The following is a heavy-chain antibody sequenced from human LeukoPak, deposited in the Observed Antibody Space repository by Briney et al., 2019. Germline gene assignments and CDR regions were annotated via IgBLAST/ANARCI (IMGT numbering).Heavy chain of an antibody. CDR1: GYTFTSYY. CDR3: ARDRSPAPGRSYGRGHFDY. V-gene: IGHV1-2*06. D-gene: IGHD5-18*01. Sequence: ASVKVSCKASGYTFTSYYMHWVRQAPGQGLEWMGLINPTGGSTGYAQKFQGRVTMTRDTSISTAYMELSRLRSDDTAVYYCARDRSPAPGRSYGRGHFDYWGQGTLVTVSS. CDR2: INPTGGST. J-gene: IGHJ4*02.